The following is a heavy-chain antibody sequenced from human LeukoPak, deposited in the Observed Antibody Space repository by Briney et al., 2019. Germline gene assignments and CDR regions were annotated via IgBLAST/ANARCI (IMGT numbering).Heavy chain of an antibody. CDR1: GFTFDDYG. J-gene: IGHJ3*02. V-gene: IGHV3-20*01. D-gene: IGHD3-10*01. CDR3: ARAGWFGELLLDAFDI. Sequence: GSLLLSCAASGFTFDDYGMSWVRQAPGKGLEWVSGINWNGGSTGYADSVKGRFTISRDNAKNSLYLQMNSLRVEDTALYHCARAGWFGELLLDAFDIWGQGTMVTVSS. CDR2: INWNGGST.